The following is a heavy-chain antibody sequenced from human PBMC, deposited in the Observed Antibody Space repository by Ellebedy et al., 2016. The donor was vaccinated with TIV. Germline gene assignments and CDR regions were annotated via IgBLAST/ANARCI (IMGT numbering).Heavy chain of an antibody. CDR2: ISHTGSRT. Sequence: PGGSLRLSCAASGFTFSGYAMSWVRQAPGKRLEWVSTISHTGSRTYYTDSVEGRFIISRDTSKKTLYLQMNGLRTEDTAIYYCARGRPGTYIHHAFDNWGQGTLVTVSS. CDR1: GFTFSGYA. V-gene: IGHV3-23*01. CDR3: ARGRPGTYIHHAFDN. D-gene: IGHD1-14*01. J-gene: IGHJ4*02.